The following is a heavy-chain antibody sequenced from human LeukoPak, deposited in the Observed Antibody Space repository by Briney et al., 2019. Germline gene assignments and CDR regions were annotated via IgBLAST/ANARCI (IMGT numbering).Heavy chain of an antibody. CDR1: GFTFSSYA. D-gene: IGHD3-22*01. CDR2: INSGGSST. Sequence: PGGSLRLSCAASGFTFSSYAMSWVRQAPGKGLMWVSRINSGGSSTTYADSVKGRFTISRDNAKNTLYLQMNSLRAEDTAVYYCARDNYTPDYYGNSGPDFDIWGQGTMVTVSS. V-gene: IGHV3-74*01. J-gene: IGHJ3*02. CDR3: ARDNYTPDYYGNSGPDFDI.